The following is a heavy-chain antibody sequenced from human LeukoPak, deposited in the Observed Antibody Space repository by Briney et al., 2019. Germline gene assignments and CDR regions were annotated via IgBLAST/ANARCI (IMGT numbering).Heavy chain of an antibody. Sequence: GASVKVSCKASGYTFTGYYMHWVRQAPGQGLEWMGWINPNSGGTNYAQKFQGRVTMTRDTSISTAYMELSSLRSEDTAVYYCARQLYDYVWGSYRHNWFDPWGQGTLVTVSS. CDR3: ARQLYDYVWGSYRHNWFDP. V-gene: IGHV1-2*02. D-gene: IGHD3-16*02. CDR2: INPNSGGT. J-gene: IGHJ5*02. CDR1: GYTFTGYY.